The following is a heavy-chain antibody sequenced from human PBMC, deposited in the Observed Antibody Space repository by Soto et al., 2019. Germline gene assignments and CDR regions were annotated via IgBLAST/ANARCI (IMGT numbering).Heavy chain of an antibody. J-gene: IGHJ5*02. CDR2: ISAYNGNT. V-gene: IGHV1-18*01. D-gene: IGHD6-13*01. Sequence: QVQLVQSGAEVKKPGASVKVSCKASGYTFTSYGISWVRQAPGQGLEWMGWISAYNGNTNYAQKLQGRVTMTTDTATSTDYLGQRSQRSDDTAVYYCARGSQRVLPNKNWFDPWGQGPLVTVA. CDR1: GYTFTSYG. CDR3: ARGSQRVLPNKNWFDP.